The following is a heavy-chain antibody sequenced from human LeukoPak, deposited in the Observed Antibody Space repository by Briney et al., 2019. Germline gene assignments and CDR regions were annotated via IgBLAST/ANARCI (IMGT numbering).Heavy chain of an antibody. Sequence: GGLRLSRAAPGFSLTGFWMQSGRQTAGEGVLWGARMNSAGTTINYADSVRGRFTISRDNAGNALYLQMSSLRAEDTAIYYCIREIQVRASASLGYWSQGIVVTVSS. V-gene: IGHV3-74*01. J-gene: IGHJ4*02. CDR1: GFSLTGFW. CDR2: MNSAGTTI. CDR3: IREIQVRASASLGY. D-gene: IGHD2-2*01.